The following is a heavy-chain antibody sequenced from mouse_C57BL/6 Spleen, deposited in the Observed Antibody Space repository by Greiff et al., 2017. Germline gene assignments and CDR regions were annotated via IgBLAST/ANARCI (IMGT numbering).Heavy chain of an antibody. CDR3: ARSYYGNYGGDY. CDR1: GYTFTGYW. D-gene: IGHD2-10*01. Sequence: QVQLQQPGAELVKPGASVKLSCKASGYTFTGYWMHWVKQRPGQGLEWIGMIHPNSGSTNYNEKFKSKATLTVDKSSRTAYMQLSSLTSEDSAVYYCARSYYGNYGGDYWGQGTTLTVSS. V-gene: IGHV1-64*01. J-gene: IGHJ2*01. CDR2: IHPNSGST.